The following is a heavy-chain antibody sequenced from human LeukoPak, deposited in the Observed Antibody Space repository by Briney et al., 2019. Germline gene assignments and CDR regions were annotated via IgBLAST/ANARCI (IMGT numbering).Heavy chain of an antibody. CDR3: AKGYRGSYSSPFDY. D-gene: IGHD1-26*01. J-gene: IGHJ4*02. CDR2: VSGNGGST. CDR1: GFTFISHA. Sequence: GGSLRLSCAASGFTFISHAMSWIRQAPGKGLEWVSGVSGNGGSTYYADSVKGRFTISRDNSKNTLYLQMNSLRAEDTAVYYCAKGYRGSYSSPFDYWGQGTLVTVSS. V-gene: IGHV3-23*01.